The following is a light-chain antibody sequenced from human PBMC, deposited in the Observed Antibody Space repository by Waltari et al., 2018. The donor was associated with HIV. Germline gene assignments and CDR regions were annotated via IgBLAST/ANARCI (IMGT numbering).Light chain of an antibody. Sequence: QSVLTQPPSASGTPGQRVTISCSGSSSNIGSNSVYWYQQLPGTPPKLLIYRNNQRPSGVPALFSGSKSGTSASLAISGLRSEDEADYYCAAWDDSLSGWVFGGGTKLTVL. CDR1: SSNIGSNS. J-gene: IGLJ3*02. CDR2: RNN. V-gene: IGLV1-47*01. CDR3: AAWDDSLSGWV.